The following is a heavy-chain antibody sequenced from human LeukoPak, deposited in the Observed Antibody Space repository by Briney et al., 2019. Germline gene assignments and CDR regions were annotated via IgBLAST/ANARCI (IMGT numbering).Heavy chain of an antibody. V-gene: IGHV1-69*13. CDR1: GGTFSSYA. CDR2: IIPIFGTA. Sequence: VASVKVSCKASGGTFSSYAISWVRQAPGQGLEWMGGIIPIFGTANYAQKFQGRVTITADESTSTAYMELSSLRSEDTAVYYCASDHLSIEATGTRYWGQGTLVTVSS. CDR3: ASDHLSIEATGTRY. D-gene: IGHD6-13*01. J-gene: IGHJ4*02.